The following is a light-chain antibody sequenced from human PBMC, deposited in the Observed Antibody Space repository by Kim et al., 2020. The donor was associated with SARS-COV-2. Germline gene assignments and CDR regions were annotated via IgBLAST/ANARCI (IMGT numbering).Light chain of an antibody. J-gene: IGLJ2*01. V-gene: IGLV3-9*01. Sequence: SVARGQTARITCGGNNIGRKNVHWSQQKPGQAPVLVIYRDYNRPSGIPERFSGSNSGNTATLTISRAQAGDEADYYCQVLDSSSVVFGGGTKLTVL. CDR2: RDY. CDR3: QVLDSSSVV. CDR1: NIGRKN.